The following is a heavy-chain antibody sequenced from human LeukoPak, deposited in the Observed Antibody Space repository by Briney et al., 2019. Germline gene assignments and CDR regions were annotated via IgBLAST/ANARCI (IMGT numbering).Heavy chain of an antibody. D-gene: IGHD2/OR15-2a*01. Sequence: ASVKVSCKASGYAFTGYYMDWVRQAPGQGLEWMGRLNPNSGATNYAQKFQGRVTMPRDTSISTASMAFNGLRSDDPPLYSSPRGIYSTDVYFYRDVWGKGTTVTVYS. CDR2: LNPNSGAT. CDR3: PRGIYSTDVYFYRDV. CDR1: GYAFTGYY. J-gene: IGHJ6*03. V-gene: IGHV1-2*06.